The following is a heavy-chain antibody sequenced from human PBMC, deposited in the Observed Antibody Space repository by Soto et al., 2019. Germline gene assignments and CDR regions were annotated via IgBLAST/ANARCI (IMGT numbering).Heavy chain of an antibody. D-gene: IGHD5-18*01. J-gene: IGHJ6*02. Sequence: QVQLVESGGGVVQPGRSLRLSCAASGFTFSSYGMHWVRQAPGKGLEWVAVIWYDGSNKYYADSVKGRFTISRDNSKNPLYLQTTSLRDEGTAVYYCARAAMGPYYYYGMDVWGQGITVTVSS. CDR2: IWYDGSNK. V-gene: IGHV3-33*01. CDR1: GFTFSSYG. CDR3: ARAAMGPYYYYGMDV.